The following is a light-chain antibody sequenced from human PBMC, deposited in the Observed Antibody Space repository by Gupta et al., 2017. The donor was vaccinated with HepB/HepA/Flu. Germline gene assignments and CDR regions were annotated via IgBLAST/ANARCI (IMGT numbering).Light chain of an antibody. CDR1: QNVSSY. V-gene: IGKV3-11*01. Sequence: VLPQSPATLSLSPGDRATLDVRASQNVSSYLAWYQQKPGQPPRLLIYDASNRATGIPARVSGSGFGTDFALTISSIEPEDFAVYYGRHRRNGTQTFGQGTKVEIK. CDR3: RHRRNGTQT. CDR2: DAS. J-gene: IGKJ2*01.